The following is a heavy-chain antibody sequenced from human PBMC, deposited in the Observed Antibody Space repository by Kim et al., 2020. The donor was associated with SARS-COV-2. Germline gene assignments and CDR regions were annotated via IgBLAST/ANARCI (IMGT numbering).Heavy chain of an antibody. CDR1: GFTFSSYG. D-gene: IGHD3-10*01. V-gene: IGHV3-33*06. Sequence: GGSLRLSCAASGFTFSSYGMHWVRQAPGKGLEWVAVIWYDGSNKYYADSVKGRFTISRDNSKNTLYLQMNSLRAEDTAVYYCAKDRGSGPTVYWYFDLWGRGTLVTVSS. J-gene: IGHJ2*01. CDR3: AKDRGSGPTVYWYFDL. CDR2: IWYDGSNK.